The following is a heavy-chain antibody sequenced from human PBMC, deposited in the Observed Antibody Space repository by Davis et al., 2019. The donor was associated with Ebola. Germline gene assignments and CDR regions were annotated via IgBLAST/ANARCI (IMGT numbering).Heavy chain of an antibody. CDR3: ARGRRDFWSSYYVYYGMDV. CDR2: MFDPSNT. Sequence: MPSETLSLTCAVYGGSFSGYYWSWIRQPPGRGLEWIGYMFDPSNTYYNPSLKSRVTISVDTSKNQFSLKLSSVTAADTAVYYCARGRRDFWSSYYVYYGMDVWGQGTTVTVSS. D-gene: IGHD3-3*01. CDR1: GGSFSGYY. J-gene: IGHJ6*02. V-gene: IGHV4-34*01.